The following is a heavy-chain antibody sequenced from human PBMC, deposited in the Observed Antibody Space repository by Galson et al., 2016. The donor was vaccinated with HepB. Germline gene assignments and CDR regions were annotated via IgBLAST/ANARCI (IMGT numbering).Heavy chain of an antibody. CDR1: GFTFSSFA. V-gene: IGHV3-23*01. CDR2: ISGRGDRI. CDR3: AKEGWFGELLYGHFDF. Sequence: SLRLSCAASGFTFSSFAMSWVRRVPGKGLEWVSAISGRGDRIRYAGSVKGRFIISRDNSKNTLDVEMKSLRVEDTAVYYCAKEGWFGELLYGHFDFWGQGTLVTVSS. J-gene: IGHJ4*02. D-gene: IGHD3-10*01.